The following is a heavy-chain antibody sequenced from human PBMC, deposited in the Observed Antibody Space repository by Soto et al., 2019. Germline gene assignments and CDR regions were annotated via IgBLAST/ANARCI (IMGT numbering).Heavy chain of an antibody. CDR2: INPSSGGA. J-gene: IGHJ6*02. Sequence: ASVKVSCKASGYTFTGYYLHWVRQAPGQGLEWMGWINPSSGGANIAQKFQGWVTMARDTSIDTAYMELTRLRSDDTAVYYCARDAAMGDYYHYGMDVWGQGTPVTVSS. CDR3: ARDAAMGDYYHYGMDV. V-gene: IGHV1-2*04. D-gene: IGHD5-18*01. CDR1: GYTFTGYY.